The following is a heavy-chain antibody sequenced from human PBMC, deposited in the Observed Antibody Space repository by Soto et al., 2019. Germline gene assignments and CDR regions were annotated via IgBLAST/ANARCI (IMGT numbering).Heavy chain of an antibody. CDR1: GYTFGHFY. Sequence: ASVKVSCKASGYTFGHFYITWVRQAPGQGLEWMGAISPHNRNTNYAEKFRGRVTMTTDTSTTTAYMELRSLRSDDTAVYYCARDEGGYDILTGYYKSHHFDQWGQLAPVTISP. CDR3: ARDEGGYDILTGYYKSHHFDQ. V-gene: IGHV1-18*01. D-gene: IGHD3-9*01. CDR2: ISPHNRNT. J-gene: IGHJ4*02.